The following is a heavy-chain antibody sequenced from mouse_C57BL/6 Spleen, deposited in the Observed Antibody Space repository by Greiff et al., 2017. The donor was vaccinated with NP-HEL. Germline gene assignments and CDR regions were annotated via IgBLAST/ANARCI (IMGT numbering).Heavy chain of an antibody. V-gene: IGHV5-17*01. CDR3: AKGGYYPLY. D-gene: IGHD2-3*01. Sequence: EVKLMESGGGLVKPGGSLKLSCAASGFTFSDYGMHWVRQAPEKGLEWVAYISSGSSTIYYADTVKGRFTISRDNAKNTLFLQMTSLRSEDTAMYYCAKGGYYPLYWGQGTTLTVSS. CDR1: GFTFSDYG. J-gene: IGHJ2*01. CDR2: ISSGSSTI.